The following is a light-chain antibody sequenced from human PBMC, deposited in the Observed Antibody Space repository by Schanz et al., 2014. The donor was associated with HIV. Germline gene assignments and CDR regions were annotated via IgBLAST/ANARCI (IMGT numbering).Light chain of an antibody. V-gene: IGKV1-5*03. CDR3: QQLNSYPLN. Sequence: DIQMTQSPSTLSASVGDRITITCRASQSISEWLAWYQQKPGQAPNLLISEASTLESGVPSRFSGTGSGTEFTLTISSLQPEDSATYYCQQLNSYPLNFGGGTKVEIK. J-gene: IGKJ4*01. CDR2: EAS. CDR1: QSISEW.